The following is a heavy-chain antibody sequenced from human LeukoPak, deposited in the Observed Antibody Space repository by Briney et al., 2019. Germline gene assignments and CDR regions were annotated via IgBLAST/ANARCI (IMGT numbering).Heavy chain of an antibody. D-gene: IGHD2-15*01. CDR1: GGSISSYY. Sequence: SETLSLTCTVSGGSISSYYWSWIRQPPGKGLEWIGYIYYSGTMNYNPSLKSRVTISVDTSKNQFSLKLSSVTAADTAVYYCTRLVGGGRNYFDYWGQGTLVTVSS. V-gene: IGHV4-59*08. J-gene: IGHJ4*02. CDR3: TRLVGGGRNYFDY. CDR2: IYYSGTM.